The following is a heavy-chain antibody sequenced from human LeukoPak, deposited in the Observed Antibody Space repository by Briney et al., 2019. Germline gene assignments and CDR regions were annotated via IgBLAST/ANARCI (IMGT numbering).Heavy chain of an antibody. Sequence: GGSLRLSCAASGYTFGDYGMSWGRQVPGKGLEEVSGTNRRGDITGYADFVKGRFTISRDNAKNSLYLQMNSLRVEDTALYHCARKGLGGELGGFDSWGQGTLVTVSS. CDR1: GYTFGDYG. CDR2: TNRRGDIT. CDR3: ARKGLGGELGGFDS. V-gene: IGHV3-20*01. D-gene: IGHD1-7*01. J-gene: IGHJ4*02.